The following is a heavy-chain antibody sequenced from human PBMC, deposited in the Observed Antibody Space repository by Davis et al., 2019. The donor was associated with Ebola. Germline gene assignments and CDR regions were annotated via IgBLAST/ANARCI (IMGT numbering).Heavy chain of an antibody. J-gene: IGHJ3*02. CDR2: IIPSLRIT. D-gene: IGHD5-18*01. Sequence: SVKVSCKASGYTFTGYYIHWVRQAPGQGPEWMGGIIPSLRITNYEQKFQDRVTFNANESPNTAYMELRSLRSDDTAIDYFARKAFVRHTTMVSFNAFDIWGQGTMITVSS. CDR1: GYTFTGYY. V-gene: IGHV1-69*10. CDR3: ARKAFVRHTTMVSFNAFDI.